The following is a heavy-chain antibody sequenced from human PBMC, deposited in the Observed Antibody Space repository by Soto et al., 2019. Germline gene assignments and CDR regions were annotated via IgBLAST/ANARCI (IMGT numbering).Heavy chain of an antibody. CDR3: ARTYDGSGPNSGGYGFDI. D-gene: IGHD3-22*01. CDR2: IYYSGST. Sequence: QVQLQESGPGLVKPSETLSLSCSVSGGSISSYYWSWIRQPPGKGLEWIAYIYYSGSTSYNPSLKSRVSISLDTSKNQFSLKLSSVTAAGTAVYYCARTYDGSGPNSGGYGFDIWGQGTMVTVSS. CDR1: GGSISSYY. J-gene: IGHJ3*02. V-gene: IGHV4-59*01.